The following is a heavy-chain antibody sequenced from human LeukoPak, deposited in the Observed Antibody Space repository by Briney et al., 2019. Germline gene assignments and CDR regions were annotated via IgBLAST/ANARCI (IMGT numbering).Heavy chain of an antibody. V-gene: IGHV3-21*01. CDR1: GFTFSSYS. D-gene: IGHD2-15*01. CDR3: ARQYCSGGTCCSDY. J-gene: IGHJ4*02. Sequence: GGSLRLSCAASGFTFSSYSMNWVRQAPGKGLEWVSSISSSSSYIYYADSVKGRFTISRDNSNNKLYLQVNSLRAEDTAVYYCARQYCSGGTCCSDYWGQGTLVTVSS. CDR2: ISSSSSYI.